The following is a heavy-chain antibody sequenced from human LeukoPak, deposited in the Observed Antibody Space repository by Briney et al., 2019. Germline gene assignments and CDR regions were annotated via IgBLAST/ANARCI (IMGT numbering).Heavy chain of an antibody. J-gene: IGHJ6*04. Sequence: PGGSLRLSCAASGFIFNSYSMNWVRQAPGKGLEWVSSITANSYIYYADSVKGRFTISRDNAKNSLYLQMNSLRAEDTAVYYCAELGITMIGGVWGKGTTVTISS. CDR1: GFIFNSYS. CDR3: AELGITMIGGV. D-gene: IGHD3-10*02. V-gene: IGHV3-69-1*02. CDR2: ITANSYI.